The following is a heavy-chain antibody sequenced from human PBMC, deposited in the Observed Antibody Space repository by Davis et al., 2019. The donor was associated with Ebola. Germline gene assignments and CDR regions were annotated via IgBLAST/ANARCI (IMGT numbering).Heavy chain of an antibody. J-gene: IGHJ5*02. D-gene: IGHD4-17*01. CDR1: GYTFISYY. CDR2: INPSGGST. V-gene: IGHV1-46*01. Sequence: ASVKVSCKASGYTFISYYMHWVRQAPGQGLEWMGVINPSGGSTIYAQKCQGRVTMTRDTSTSTVYMELSSLTSEDTAVYYCARGRDYGLRWLDPWGQGTLVTVSS. CDR3: ARGRDYGLRWLDP.